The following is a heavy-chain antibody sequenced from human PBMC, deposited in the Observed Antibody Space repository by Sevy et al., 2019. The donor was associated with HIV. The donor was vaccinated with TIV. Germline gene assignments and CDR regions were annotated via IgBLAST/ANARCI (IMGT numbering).Heavy chain of an antibody. V-gene: IGHV3-23*01. CDR1: GFTFSSYA. Sequence: GGSLRLSCAASGFTFSSYAMSWVRQAPGKGLEWVSAISGSGGSTYYADSVKGRFTISRDNSKNTLYLQMNSLRAEDTAVYYCAHCPHRYQLLSRGFDPWGQGTLVTVSS. CDR2: ISGSGGST. D-gene: IGHD2-2*01. J-gene: IGHJ5*02. CDR3: AHCPHRYQLLSRGFDP.